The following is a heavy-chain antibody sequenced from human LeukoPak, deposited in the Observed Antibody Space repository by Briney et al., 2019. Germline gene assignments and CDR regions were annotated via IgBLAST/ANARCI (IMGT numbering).Heavy chain of an antibody. D-gene: IGHD3-10*01. Sequence: SVTVSCKASGGTFSRYTISWVRQAPRQGLEWMGRIIPILGIANYAQKFQGRVTITADNSTSTAYMELSSLRSEGTAVYYCARGGYGSGSFSYYYGMDVWGQGTTVTVSS. V-gene: IGHV1-69*02. CDR3: ARGGYGSGSFSYYYGMDV. J-gene: IGHJ6*02. CDR2: IIPILGIA. CDR1: GGTFSRYT.